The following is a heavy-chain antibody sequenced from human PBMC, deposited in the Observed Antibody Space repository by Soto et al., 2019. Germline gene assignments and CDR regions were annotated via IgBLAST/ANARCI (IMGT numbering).Heavy chain of an antibody. CDR3: TTGVTYYYDSSGFDY. Sequence: PVGSLRLSCAASGFTFSNAWMSWVRQAPGKGLEWVGRIKSKTDGGTTDYAAPVKGRFTISRDDSKNTLYLQMNSLKTEDTAVYYCTTGVTYYYDSSGFDYWGQGTLVTV. J-gene: IGHJ4*02. CDR2: IKSKTDGGTT. D-gene: IGHD3-22*01. CDR1: GFTFSNAW. V-gene: IGHV3-15*01.